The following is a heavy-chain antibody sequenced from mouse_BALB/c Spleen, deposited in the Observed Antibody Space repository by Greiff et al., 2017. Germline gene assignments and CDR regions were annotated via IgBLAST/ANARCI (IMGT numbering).Heavy chain of an antibody. D-gene: IGHD4-1*02. CDR2: LSDGGSYT. J-gene: IGHJ4*01. V-gene: IGHV5-4*02. Sequence: EVKLVASGGGLVTPGGSLKLSCAASGFTFSDYYMYWVRQTPEKRLEWVATLSDGGSYTYYPDSVKGRFTISRDNAKNNLYLQMSSLKSEDTAMYYCARVSQLGRNYAMDYWGQGTSVTVSS. CDR3: ARVSQLGRNYAMDY. CDR1: GFTFSDYY.